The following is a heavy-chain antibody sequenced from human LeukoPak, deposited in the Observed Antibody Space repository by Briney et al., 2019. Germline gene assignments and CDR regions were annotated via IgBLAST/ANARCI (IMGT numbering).Heavy chain of an antibody. Sequence: SETLSLTCTVSGGSISSSSYYWGWIRQPPGKGLEWIGSIYYSGSTYYNPSLKSRVTISVDTSKNQFSLKLSSVTAAGTAVYYCARGPVFYYGSGSYYKSPRFDYWGQGTLVTVSS. J-gene: IGHJ4*02. V-gene: IGHV4-39*01. D-gene: IGHD3-10*01. CDR3: ARGPVFYYGSGSYYKSPRFDY. CDR2: IYYSGST. CDR1: GGSISSSSYY.